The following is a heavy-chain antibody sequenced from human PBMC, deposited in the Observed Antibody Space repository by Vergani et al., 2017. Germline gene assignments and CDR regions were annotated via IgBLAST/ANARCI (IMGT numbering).Heavy chain of an antibody. J-gene: IGHJ3*02. CDR2: ISSSGNTI. V-gene: IGHV3-48*03. CDR3: AKGGSHGYSIRDAFDI. D-gene: IGHD5-24*01. Sequence: EVQLVEYGGGLIQPGGSLRVSCGASGFTFSSHEMNWVRQAPGKGLEWVSYISSSGNTIYYADSVKGRFTISRDNAKNSLYLQMNSLRAEDTAVYYCAKGGSHGYSIRDAFDIWGQGTMVTVSS. CDR1: GFTFSSHE.